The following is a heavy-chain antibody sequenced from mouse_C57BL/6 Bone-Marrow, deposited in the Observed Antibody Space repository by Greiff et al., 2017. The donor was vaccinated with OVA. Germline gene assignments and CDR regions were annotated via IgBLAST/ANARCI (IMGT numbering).Heavy chain of an antibody. D-gene: IGHD1-1*01. Sequence: VQLKQSGAELVKPGASVKLSCTASGFNIKDYYMHWVKQRTEQGLEWIGRIDPEDRETKYAPKFQGKATITAVTSSNTAYLQLSSLTSENTAVYYCARFGVLRYYFADWGQGTTLTVAS. V-gene: IGHV14-2*01. CDR2: IDPEDRET. CDR3: ARFGVLRYYFAD. J-gene: IGHJ2*01. CDR1: GFNIKDYY.